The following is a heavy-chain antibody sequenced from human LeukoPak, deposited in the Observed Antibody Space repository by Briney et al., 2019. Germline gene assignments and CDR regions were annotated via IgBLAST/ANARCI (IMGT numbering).Heavy chain of an antibody. J-gene: IGHJ4*02. D-gene: IGHD3-22*01. Sequence: PGRSLRLSCAASGFTFNSYAVHWVRQAPGRGLEWVAVISYDGSNKYYADSVKGRFTISRDNSKNALYLQMNSLRAEDTAVYYCARAWGGSGYPLYYFDYWGQGTLVTVSS. CDR2: ISYDGSNK. CDR1: GFTFNSYA. CDR3: ARAWGGSGYPLYYFDY. V-gene: IGHV3-30-3*01.